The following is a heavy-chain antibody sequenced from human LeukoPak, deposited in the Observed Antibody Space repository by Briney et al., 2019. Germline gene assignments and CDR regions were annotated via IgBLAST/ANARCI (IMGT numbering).Heavy chain of an antibody. CDR3: ARQTGSGLFILP. CDR1: GGSISSYY. J-gene: IGHJ4*02. V-gene: IGHV4-59*01. D-gene: IGHD3/OR15-3a*01. Sequence: PSETLSLTCTVSGGSISSYYWSWNRQPPGKGLEWIGYIHYSGSTNYNPSLKSRVTISVDTSKNQFSLRLSSVTAADTAVYYCARQTGSGLFILPGGQGTLVTVSS. CDR2: IHYSGST.